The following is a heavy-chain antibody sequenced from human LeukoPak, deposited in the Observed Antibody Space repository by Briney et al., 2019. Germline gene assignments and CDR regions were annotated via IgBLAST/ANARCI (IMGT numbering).Heavy chain of an antibody. V-gene: IGHV3-15*01. J-gene: IGHJ4*02. D-gene: IGHD3-22*01. CDR3: TTEAYYYDDSRGGY. CDR2: IKSKTDGGTT. Sequence: AGRSLRLSCAASGFTFNNAWMSWVRQAPGKGLGWVGRIKSKTDGGTTDYAAPVKGRFTISRDDSKNTLYLQMNSLKTEDTAVYYCTTEAYYYDDSRGGYWGQGTLVTVSS. CDR1: GFTFNNAW.